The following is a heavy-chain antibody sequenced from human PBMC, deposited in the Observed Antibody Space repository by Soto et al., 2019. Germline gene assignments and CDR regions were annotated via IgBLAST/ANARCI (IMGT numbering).Heavy chain of an antibody. CDR1: GYTFTRYT. V-gene: IGHV1-3*01. CDR3: ARGIATGQLDP. CDR2: INPDNGNT. D-gene: IGHD2-15*01. Sequence: ASVKVSFKASGYTFTRYTMNWVRQAPGQRLEWMGWINPDNGNTKSSQKFQDRVIITRDTSASTAYMDLSSLRSEDTAVYYCARGIATGQLDPWGQGTLVTVSS. J-gene: IGHJ5*02.